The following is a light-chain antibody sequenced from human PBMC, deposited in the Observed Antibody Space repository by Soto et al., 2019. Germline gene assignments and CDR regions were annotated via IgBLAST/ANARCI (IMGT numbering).Light chain of an antibody. CDR1: QSISSW. CDR2: DAS. CDR3: QQYNSYSPA. Sequence: DIQMTQSPSTLSASVGDRVTITCRASQSISSWLAWYQQKPGEAPKLLIYDASSLESGVPSRFSGSGSGTEFTLNISSLQPDDFATYYCQQYNSYSPAFGQGTKVEIK. V-gene: IGKV1-5*01. J-gene: IGKJ1*01.